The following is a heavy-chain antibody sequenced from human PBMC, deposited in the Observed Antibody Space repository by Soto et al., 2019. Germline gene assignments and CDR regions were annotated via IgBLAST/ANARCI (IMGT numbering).Heavy chain of an antibody. Sequence: QVQLQESGPGLVKPSETLSLTCTVSGGSISGGVHSWSWIRQPPGKGLEWIGHIFDSGSTYYNPSLKSRLTITVDTSQNQLTLRLSSVTAADTAVYYCAREMMIRTNDWYFDLWGRGTLVTVSS. CDR1: GGSISGGVHS. CDR3: AREMMIRTNDWYFDL. V-gene: IGHV4-30-4*01. D-gene: IGHD2-8*01. J-gene: IGHJ2*01. CDR2: IFDSGST.